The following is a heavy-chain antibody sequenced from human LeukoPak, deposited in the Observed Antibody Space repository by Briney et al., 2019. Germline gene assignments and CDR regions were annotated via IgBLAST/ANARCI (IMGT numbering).Heavy chain of an antibody. D-gene: IGHD3-10*01. CDR1: GGSITVHY. Sequence: SDTLSLPCTVSGGSITVHYWRWIRQPAGKGVVWIGRIYTNEYTNYNPSLKSRVPISVDTSKNHFSLRLSSVTAADTAVYYCARPPYGDYFDYWVGASQVTVCS. V-gene: IGHV4-4*07. CDR2: IYTNEYT. CDR3: ARPPYGDYFDY. J-gene: IGHJ4*02.